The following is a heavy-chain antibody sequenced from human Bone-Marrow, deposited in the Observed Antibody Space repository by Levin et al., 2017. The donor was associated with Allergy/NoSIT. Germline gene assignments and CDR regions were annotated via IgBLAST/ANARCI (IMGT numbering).Heavy chain of an antibody. D-gene: IGHD6-13*01. CDR1: GGSISSSSYY. CDR2: IYYSGST. J-gene: IGHJ4*02. V-gene: IGHV4-39*01. CDR3: ATGVEVAAADIGLLNFDY. Sequence: SETLSLTCTVSGGSISSSSYYWGWIRQPPGKGLEWIGSIYYSGSTYYNPSLKSRVTISVDTSKNQFSLKLSSVTAADTAVYYCATGVEVAAADIGLLNFDYWGQGTLVTVSS.